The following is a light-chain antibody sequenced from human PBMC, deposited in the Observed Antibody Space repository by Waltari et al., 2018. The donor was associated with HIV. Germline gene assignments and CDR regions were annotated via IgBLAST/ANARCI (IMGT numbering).Light chain of an antibody. V-gene: IGLV3-21*02. CDR3: QVWHRDSEHYV. J-gene: IGLJ1*01. Sequence: SYVLTQPPSVPVAPGQTARITCGGHDIGSQSVQWYQQKPGQAPVLCVYDDRDRPSGIPERFSGSNFGSTATLTISRVEAGDEADYYCQVWHRDSEHYVFGTGTKVTVL. CDR2: DDR. CDR1: DIGSQS.